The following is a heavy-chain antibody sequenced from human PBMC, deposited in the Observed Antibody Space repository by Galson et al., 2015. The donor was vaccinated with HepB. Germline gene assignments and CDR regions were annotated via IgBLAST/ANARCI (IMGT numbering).Heavy chain of an antibody. Sequence: SVKVSCKVSGYTLTELSMHWVRQAPGKGLEWMGGFDPEDGETIYAQKFQGRVTMTEDTSTDTAYMELSSLRSEDTAVYYCATMVRGVTTFDYWGQGTLVTVSS. D-gene: IGHD3-10*01. CDR2: FDPEDGET. J-gene: IGHJ4*02. CDR1: GYTLTELS. CDR3: ATMVRGVTTFDY. V-gene: IGHV1-24*01.